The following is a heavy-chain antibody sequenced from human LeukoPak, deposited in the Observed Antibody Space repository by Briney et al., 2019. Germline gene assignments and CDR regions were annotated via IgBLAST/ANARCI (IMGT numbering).Heavy chain of an antibody. CDR1: GGSISNNNW. CDR2: IYYSGST. V-gene: IGHV4-59*01. D-gene: IGHD3-10*01. CDR3: AGDSPYYYGSRSATYYMDV. J-gene: IGHJ6*03. Sequence: PSGTLSLTCSVPGGSISNNNWWSWIRQPPGKGLEWIGYIYYSGSTNYNPSLKSRVTISVDTSKNQFSLKLSSVTAADTAVYYCAGDSPYYYGSRSATYYMDVWGKGTTVTISS.